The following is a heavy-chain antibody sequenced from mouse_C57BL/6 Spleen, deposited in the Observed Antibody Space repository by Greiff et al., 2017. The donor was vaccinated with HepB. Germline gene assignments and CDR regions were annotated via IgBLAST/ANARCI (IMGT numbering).Heavy chain of an antibody. CDR1: GYAFSSYW. CDR2: IYPGDGDT. D-gene: IGHD2-2*01. J-gene: IGHJ3*01. CDR3: ARGGIYYSYDDAY. V-gene: IGHV1-80*01. Sequence: VQLQQSGAELVKPGASVKISCKASGYAFSSYWMNWVKQRPGKGLEWIGQIYPGDGDTNYNGKFKGKATLTADKSSSTAYMQLSSLTSEDSAVYFCARGGIYYSYDDAYWGQGTLVTVSA.